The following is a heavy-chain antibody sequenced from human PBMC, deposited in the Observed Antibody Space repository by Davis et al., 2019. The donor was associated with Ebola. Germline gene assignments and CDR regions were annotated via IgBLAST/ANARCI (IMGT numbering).Heavy chain of an antibody. V-gene: IGHV4-31*03. J-gene: IGHJ5*02. D-gene: IGHD2-15*01. CDR2: IYYSGST. Sequence: MPSETLSLTCTVSGGSISSGGYYWSWIRQHPGKGLEWIGYIYYSGSTYYNPSLKSRVTISVDTSKNQFSLKLSSVTAADTAVYYCARGAGGRYCSGGSCPNWFDPWGQGTLVTVSS. CDR1: GGSISSGGYY. CDR3: ARGAGGRYCSGGSCPNWFDP.